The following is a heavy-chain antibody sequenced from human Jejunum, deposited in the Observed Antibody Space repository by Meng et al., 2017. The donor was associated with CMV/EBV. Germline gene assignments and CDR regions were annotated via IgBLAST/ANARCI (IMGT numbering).Heavy chain of an antibody. Sequence: CTGTGGSIISYYWNWIRQPPGKGLEWMGYIYYGGSTKYTPSLKSRVTISVDTSKNQISLKLSFVTAADTAVYYCARDGGGTGADYWGQGTLVTVSS. V-gene: IGHV4-59*01. CDR3: ARDGGGTGADY. D-gene: IGHD3-16*01. CDR2: IYYGGST. CDR1: GGSIISYY. J-gene: IGHJ4*02.